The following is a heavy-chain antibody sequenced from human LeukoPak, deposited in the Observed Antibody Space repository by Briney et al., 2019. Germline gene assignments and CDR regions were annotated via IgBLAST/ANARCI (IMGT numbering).Heavy chain of an antibody. V-gene: IGHV7-4-1*02. CDR1: GYSLTHYA. Sequence: ASVTVSCTASGYSLTHYAMNWVRQAPGQGLEWMGWINTNTGNSTYAQGFTGRFVFSLDTSVSTAYLQISSLEAEDTAIYYCARLYGAFDYWGQGTLVTVSS. CDR2: INTNTGNS. CDR3: ARLYGAFDY. D-gene: IGHD1-26*01. J-gene: IGHJ4*02.